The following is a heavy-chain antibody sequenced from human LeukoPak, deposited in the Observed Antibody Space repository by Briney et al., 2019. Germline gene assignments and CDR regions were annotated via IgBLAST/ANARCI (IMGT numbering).Heavy chain of an antibody. V-gene: IGHV3-21*01. J-gene: IGHJ3*02. CDR1: GFTFSTYS. Sequence: PGGSLRLSCAASGFTFSTYSMNWVRQAPGKGLEWVSSISSSGGYTFDADSVKGRFTISRDNAKNSLYLQMNSLRAEDTAVYYCARDSSAYYTFDIWGQGTMVTVSS. CDR2: ISSSGGYT. CDR3: ARDSSAYYTFDI. D-gene: IGHD3-22*01.